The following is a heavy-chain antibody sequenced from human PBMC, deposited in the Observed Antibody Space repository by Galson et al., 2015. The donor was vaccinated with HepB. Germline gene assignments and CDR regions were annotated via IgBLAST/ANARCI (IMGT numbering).Heavy chain of an antibody. Sequence: SVKVSCKASGYTFTSYAMHWVRQAPGQRLEWMGWINAGNGNTKYSQKFQGRVTITRDTSASTAYMELSSLRSEDTAVYYCARVGERIYGGNSAFYYYGMDVWGQGTTVTVSS. CDR2: INAGNGNT. J-gene: IGHJ6*02. CDR1: GYTFTSYA. CDR3: ARVGERIYGGNSAFYYYGMDV. V-gene: IGHV1-3*01. D-gene: IGHD4-23*01.